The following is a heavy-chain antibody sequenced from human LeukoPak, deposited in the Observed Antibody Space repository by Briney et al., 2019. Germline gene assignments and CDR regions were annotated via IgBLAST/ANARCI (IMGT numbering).Heavy chain of an antibody. Sequence: PGGSLRLSCAASGFTFSSYSMNWVRQAPGKGLEWVSSISSSSYIYYADSVKGRFTISRDNAKNSLYLQMNSLRAEDTAVYYCARESSHYYDSSGYTYWGQRTLVTVSS. CDR3: ARESSHYYDSSGYTY. V-gene: IGHV3-21*01. D-gene: IGHD3-22*01. J-gene: IGHJ4*02. CDR1: GFTFSSYS. CDR2: ISSSSYI.